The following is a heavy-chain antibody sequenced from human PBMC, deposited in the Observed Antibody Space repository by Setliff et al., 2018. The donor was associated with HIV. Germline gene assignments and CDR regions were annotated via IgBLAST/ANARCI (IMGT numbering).Heavy chain of an antibody. D-gene: IGHD2-15*01. CDR2: LSGSGDST. CDR1: GFTFSNYA. Sequence: PGGSLRLSCAASGFTFSNYAVTWVRQAPGKGLEWVSSLSGSGDSTYYADSVKGRFTISRDNSKNTLYLQMNGLRVEDTAVYYCAKDGISGGAYPPYYFDYWGHGTLVTVS. V-gene: IGHV3-23*01. J-gene: IGHJ4*01. CDR3: AKDGISGGAYPPYYFDY.